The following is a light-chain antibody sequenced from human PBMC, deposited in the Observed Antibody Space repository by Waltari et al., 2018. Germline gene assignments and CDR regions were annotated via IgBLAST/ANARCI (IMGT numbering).Light chain of an antibody. V-gene: IGKV3-20*01. CDR2: AAS. CDR1: ESVSKY. J-gene: IGKJ1*01. CDR3: QMYVRLPVT. Sequence: DIMFTQSPGTLSFSPGERAPLSCRASESVSKYLAWYQQRPGQAPRLLIYAASNRATGIPDRFSGSGSGTDFSLTISRLEPEDFAVYYCQMYVRLPVTFGQGTKVEIK.